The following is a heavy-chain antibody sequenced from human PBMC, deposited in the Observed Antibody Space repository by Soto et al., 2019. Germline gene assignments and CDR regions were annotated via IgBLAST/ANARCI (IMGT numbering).Heavy chain of an antibody. J-gene: IGHJ6*02. CDR1: GGSISSSNW. CDR3: ARGDFVVPAAIGSYYYCYGMDV. V-gene: IGHV4-4*02. CDR2: IYHSGST. Sequence: SETLSLTCAVSGGSISSSNWWSWVRQPPGKGLGWIGEIYHSGSTNYNASLKSRVTISVDKSKNQFSLKLSSVTAADTAGYYSARGDFVVPAAIGSYYYCYGMDVGGQGTTVNVS. D-gene: IGHD2-2*02.